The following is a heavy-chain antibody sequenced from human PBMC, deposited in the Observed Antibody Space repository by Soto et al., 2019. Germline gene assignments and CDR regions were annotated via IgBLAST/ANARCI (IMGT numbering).Heavy chain of an antibody. CDR2: IGSSGDT. J-gene: IGHJ6*02. V-gene: IGHV3-13*01. CDR1: GFTFSRND. D-gene: IGHD2-8*02. CDR3: ARGGGGGVALVWENMYGVDV. Sequence: PGGSLRLSCAASGFTFSRNDMHWVRQATGKGLEWVSAIGSSGDTYYGGSVKGRFTISRENANNSLYLQMNSLRAGDTAVYYCARGGGGGVALVWENMYGVDVWGQGTTVTVSS.